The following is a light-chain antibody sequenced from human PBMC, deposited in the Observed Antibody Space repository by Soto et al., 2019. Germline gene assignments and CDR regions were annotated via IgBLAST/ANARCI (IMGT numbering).Light chain of an antibody. V-gene: IGKV1-5*01. CDR3: QQCKSYPWT. Sequence: DIQLTQSPSTLSASVGDTVTISCRASESLIGWLAWYQQRPGSAPKLLIYDASSLEGGVPSRFTGDGSGTEFSLTIASLQPDDFGTYYCQQCKSYPWTFGQGTKVDLK. J-gene: IGKJ1*01. CDR1: ESLIGW. CDR2: DAS.